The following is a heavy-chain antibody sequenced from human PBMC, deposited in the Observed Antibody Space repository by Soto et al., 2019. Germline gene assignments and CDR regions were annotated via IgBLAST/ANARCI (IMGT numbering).Heavy chain of an antibody. CDR3: ARRGYSYGYATLGFDY. J-gene: IGHJ4*02. Sequence: SETLSLTCTVSGGSICSSIYYWGWIRQPPGKGLEWIGSIYYSGSTYYNPSLKSRVTISVDTSKNQFSLKLSSVTAADTAVYYCARRGYSYGYATLGFDYWGQGTLVTVS. CDR2: IYYSGST. CDR1: GGSICSSIYY. V-gene: IGHV4-39*01. D-gene: IGHD5-18*01.